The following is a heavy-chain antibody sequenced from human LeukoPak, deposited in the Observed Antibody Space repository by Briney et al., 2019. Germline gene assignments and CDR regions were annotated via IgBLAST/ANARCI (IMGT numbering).Heavy chain of an antibody. J-gene: IGHJ5*02. CDR3: ASTYDSSGYYSPSWFDP. CDR1: GGTFSSYA. Sequence: SVKVSCKASGGTFSSYAISWVRQAPGQGLECMGGIIPIFGTANYAQKFQGRVTITTDESTSTAYMELSSLRSEDTAVYYCASTYDSSGYYSPSWFDPWGQGTLVTVSS. V-gene: IGHV1-69*05. CDR2: IIPIFGTA. D-gene: IGHD3-22*01.